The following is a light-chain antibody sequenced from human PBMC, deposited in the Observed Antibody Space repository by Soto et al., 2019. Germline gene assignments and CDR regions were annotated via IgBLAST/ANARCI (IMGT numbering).Light chain of an antibody. CDR3: GTWDSSLSVFV. V-gene: IGLV1-51*01. J-gene: IGLJ1*01. CDR2: DNN. Sequence: QSALTQPPSVSAAPGQKVTISCSGGSSNIGNNYVSWYQHLPETAPKPLIYDNNKRPSGIPDRFSGSKSGTSATLDIIGLQTGDEADYYCGTWDSSLSVFVFGTGTKVTVL. CDR1: SSNIGNNY.